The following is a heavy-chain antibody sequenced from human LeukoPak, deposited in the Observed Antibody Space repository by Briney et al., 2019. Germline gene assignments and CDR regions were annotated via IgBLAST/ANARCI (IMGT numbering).Heavy chain of an antibody. D-gene: IGHD3-16*01. CDR1: GFTFSSYD. CDR3: ARPAYTAAYDL. CDR2: IGTAGDT. Sequence: GGSLRLSCAASGFTFSSYDMHWVRQATGKGLEWVSAIGTAGDTYYPGSVKGRFTISRENAKNSLYLQMNGLRAEDTAVYYCARPAYTAAYDLWGQGTLVTVSS. V-gene: IGHV3-13*01. J-gene: IGHJ3*01.